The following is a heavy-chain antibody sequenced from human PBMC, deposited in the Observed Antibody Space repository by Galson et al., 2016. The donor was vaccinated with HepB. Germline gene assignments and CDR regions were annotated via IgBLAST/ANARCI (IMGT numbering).Heavy chain of an antibody. CDR2: IIPIFATP. D-gene: IGHD1-26*01. CDR1: GGTLSTYA. Sequence: SVKVSCKASGGTLSTYAITWVRQAPGQGLEWIGGIIPIFATPNYAQNFQGRVTITVDKSTNTAYMDLSSLTSKDTAVYYGARLKYSIWGQGTLVTVSS. J-gene: IGHJ1*01. CDR3: ARLKYSI. V-gene: IGHV1-69*06.